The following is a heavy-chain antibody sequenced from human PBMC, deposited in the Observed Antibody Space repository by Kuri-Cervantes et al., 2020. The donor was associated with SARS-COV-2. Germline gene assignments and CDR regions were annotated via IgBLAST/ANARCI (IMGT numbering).Heavy chain of an antibody. CDR1: GFTFSSYS. CDR3: ARGYVNCSGGSCYSIHYYYGMDV. D-gene: IGHD2-15*01. V-gene: IGHV3-48*01. CDR2: ISSSSSTI. J-gene: IGHJ6*02. Sequence: GGSLRLSCAASGFTFSSYSMNWVRQAPGKGLEWVSYISSSSSTIYYADSVKGRFTISRDNAKNTLYLQMNSLRAEDTAVYYCARGYVNCSGGSCYSIHYYYGMDVWGQGTTVTVSS.